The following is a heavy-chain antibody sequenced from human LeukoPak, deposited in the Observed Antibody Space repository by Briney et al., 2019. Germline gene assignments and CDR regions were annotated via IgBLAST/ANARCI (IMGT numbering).Heavy chain of an antibody. Sequence: PSETLSLTCTVSGGSISSGDYYWSWIRQPPGKGLEWIGYIYYSGSTNYNPSLKSRVTISVDTSKNQFSLKLSSVTAADTAVYYCARGKYYYDSSGYNDAFDIWGQGTMVTVSS. J-gene: IGHJ3*02. CDR3: ARGKYYYDSSGYNDAFDI. CDR1: GGSISSGDYY. D-gene: IGHD3-22*01. CDR2: IYYSGST. V-gene: IGHV4-61*08.